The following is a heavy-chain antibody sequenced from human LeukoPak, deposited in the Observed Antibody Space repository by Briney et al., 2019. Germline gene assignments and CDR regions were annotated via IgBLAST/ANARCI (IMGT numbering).Heavy chain of an antibody. D-gene: IGHD4-17*01. V-gene: IGHV1-8*01. CDR3: ATHRGDYGDSYYYYYMDV. CDR1: GYTFTSYD. Sequence: GASVKVSCKASGYTFTSYDINWVRQATGQGLEWMGWMNPNSGNTGYAQKFQGRVTMTEDTSTDTAYMELSSLRSEDTAVYYCATHRGDYGDSYYYYYMDVWGKGTTVTVSS. J-gene: IGHJ6*03. CDR2: MNPNSGNT.